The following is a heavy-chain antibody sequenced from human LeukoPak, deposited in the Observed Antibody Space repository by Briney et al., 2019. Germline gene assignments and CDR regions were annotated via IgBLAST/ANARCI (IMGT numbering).Heavy chain of an antibody. CDR2: INPNSGGT. D-gene: IGHD3-16*02. V-gene: IGHV1-2*02. J-gene: IGHJ4*02. Sequence: ASVKVSCKASGGTFSSYAISWVRQAPGQGLEWMGWINPNSGGTNYAQKFQGRVTMTRDTSISTAYMELSRLRSDDTAVYYCARAAGDYRINIYYFDYWGQGTLVTVSS. CDR1: GGTFSSYA. CDR3: ARAAGDYRINIYYFDY.